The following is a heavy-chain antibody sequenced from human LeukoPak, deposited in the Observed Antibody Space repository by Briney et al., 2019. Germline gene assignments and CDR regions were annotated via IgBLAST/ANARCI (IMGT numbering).Heavy chain of an antibody. CDR2: INPNSGGT. Sequence: ASVKVSCKASGYTFTGYYTHWVRQAPGQGLEWTGWINPNSGGTNYAQKFQGRVTMTRDTSISTAYMELSRLRSDDTAVYYCARFPVPLRGFDYWGQGTLVTVSS. J-gene: IGHJ4*02. CDR3: ARFPVPLRGFDY. V-gene: IGHV1-2*02. CDR1: GYTFTGYY. D-gene: IGHD4-17*01.